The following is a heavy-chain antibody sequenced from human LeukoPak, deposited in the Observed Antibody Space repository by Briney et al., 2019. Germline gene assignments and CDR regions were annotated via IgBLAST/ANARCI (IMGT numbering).Heavy chain of an antibody. D-gene: IGHD3-22*01. J-gene: IGHJ4*02. CDR2: ISGSGAST. CDR3: ATHYDSSGYYIVY. Sequence: GGSLRLSCAASGFTFSSYGMSWVRQAPGKGLEWVSAISGSGASTYYADSVKGRFTISRDNSKNTLYLQMNSLRAEDTAVYYCATHYDSSGYYIVYWGQGTLVTVSS. CDR1: GFTFSSYG. V-gene: IGHV3-23*01.